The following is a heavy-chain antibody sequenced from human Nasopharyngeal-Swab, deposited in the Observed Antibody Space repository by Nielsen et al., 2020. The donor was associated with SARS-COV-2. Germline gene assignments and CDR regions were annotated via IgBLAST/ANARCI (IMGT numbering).Heavy chain of an antibody. CDR2: IYYTGSA. CDR3: ARQTGMDV. Sequence: SETLSLTCTVSGGSIMSSSYYWGWIRQPPGKGLEWIGVIYYTGSAHHSPSLKSRVTISVDTSRNQFFLRVASVTAEDTAVYYCARQTGMDVWGQGTSVTVSS. J-gene: IGHJ6*02. V-gene: IGHV4-39*01. CDR1: GGSIMSSSYY.